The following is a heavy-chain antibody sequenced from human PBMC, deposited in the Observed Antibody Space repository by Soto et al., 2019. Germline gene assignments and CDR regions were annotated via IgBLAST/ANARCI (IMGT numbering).Heavy chain of an antibody. D-gene: IGHD4-4*01. V-gene: IGHV5-51*01. CDR2: IYPDDSDT. CDR1: GFNFPTFW. Sequence: GESLKISCKHSGFNFPTFWIAWVRQMPGKGLEWMGTIYPDDSDTRYSPSFQGQVTISADKSIQTAYLQWGSLKASDSALYYCARGNYSSPRGGLDVCGQGTPV. CDR3: ARGNYSSPRGGLDV. J-gene: IGHJ6*02.